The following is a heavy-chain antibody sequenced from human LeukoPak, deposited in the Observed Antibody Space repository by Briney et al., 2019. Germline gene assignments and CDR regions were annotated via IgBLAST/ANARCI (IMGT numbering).Heavy chain of an antibody. CDR2: IIPILGIA. Sequence: SVKVSCEASGGTFSSYAISWVRQAPGQGLEWMGRIIPILGIANYAQKFQGRVTITADKSTSTAYMELSSLRSEDTAVYYCAGRWFGELFYYYYGMDVWGQGTTVTVSS. V-gene: IGHV1-69*04. CDR1: GGTFSSYA. CDR3: AGRWFGELFYYYYGMDV. D-gene: IGHD3-10*01. J-gene: IGHJ6*02.